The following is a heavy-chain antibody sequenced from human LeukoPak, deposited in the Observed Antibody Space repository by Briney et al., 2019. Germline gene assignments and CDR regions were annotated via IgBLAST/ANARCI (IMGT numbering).Heavy chain of an antibody. CDR3: AKAFPRVEYSSSRGDY. Sequence: GGSLRLSCAASGFTFSSYGMHWVRQAPGKGLEWVAVTSYDGSNKYYADSVKGRFTISRDNSKNTLYLQMNSLRAEDTAVYYCAKAFPRVEYSSSRGDYWGQGTLVTVSS. CDR2: TSYDGSNK. CDR1: GFTFSSYG. J-gene: IGHJ4*02. D-gene: IGHD6-6*01. V-gene: IGHV3-30*18.